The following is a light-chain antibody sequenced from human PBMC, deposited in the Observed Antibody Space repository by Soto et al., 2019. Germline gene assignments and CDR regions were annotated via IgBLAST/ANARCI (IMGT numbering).Light chain of an antibody. J-gene: IGKJ1*01. CDR3: QQYGRPGT. Sequence: QSPGELSLTPRERATLSCMASQSVSNNSFAWYQQQPGPAPRLLIYGASSRPTGIPDRFSGSGSGTDLTLTSSRLEPEDFAVYYCQQYGRPGTFGQGTKVDIK. CDR2: GAS. V-gene: IGKV3-20*01. CDR1: QSVSNNS.